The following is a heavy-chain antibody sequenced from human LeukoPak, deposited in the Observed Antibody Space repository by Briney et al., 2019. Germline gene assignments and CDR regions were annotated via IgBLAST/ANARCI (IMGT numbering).Heavy chain of an antibody. Sequence: SVKVSCKASGGTFSSYAISWVRQAPGQGLEWMGGIIPIFGTANYAQKFQGRVTITTDESTSTAYMELSSLRSEDTAVYYCATRWAQPNYYDSSGYTPEYFQHWGQGTLVTVSS. V-gene: IGHV1-69*05. D-gene: IGHD3-22*01. CDR1: GGTFSSYA. J-gene: IGHJ1*01. CDR2: IIPIFGTA. CDR3: ATRWAQPNYYDSSGYTPEYFQH.